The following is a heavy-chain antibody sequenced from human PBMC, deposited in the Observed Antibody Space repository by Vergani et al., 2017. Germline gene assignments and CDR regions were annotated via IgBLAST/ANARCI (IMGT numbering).Heavy chain of an antibody. D-gene: IGHD4-17*01. V-gene: IGHV3-21*01. CDR2: ISSSSSYI. J-gene: IGHJ4*02. CDR3: ARVNYGDYVLGFDY. Sequence: VQLVESGGGVVQPGRSLRLSCAASGFTFSSYSMNWVRQAPGKGLEWVSSISSSSSYIYYADSVKGRFTISRDNAKNSLYLQMNSLRAEDTAVYYCARVNYGDYVLGFDYWGQGTLVTVSS. CDR1: GFTFSSYS.